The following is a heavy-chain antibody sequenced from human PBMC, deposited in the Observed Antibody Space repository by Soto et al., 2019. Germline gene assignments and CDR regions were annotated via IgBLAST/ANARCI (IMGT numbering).Heavy chain of an antibody. D-gene: IGHD3-22*01. CDR3: ARSFVHMIPTAY. CDR1: GFTFSNYW. CDR2: INGDGTYT. Sequence: EVLLVESGGGLVQPGGSLRLSCAASGFTFSNYWMYWVRQAPGKGLVWLSRINGDGTYTSYADSVKGRFTISRDNAKNTLYLQMHSLRAEDTALYYCARSFVHMIPTAYWGQGTLVTVSS. J-gene: IGHJ4*02. V-gene: IGHV3-74*01.